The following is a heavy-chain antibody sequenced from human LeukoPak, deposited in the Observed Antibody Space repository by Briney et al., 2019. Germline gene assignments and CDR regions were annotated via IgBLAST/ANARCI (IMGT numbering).Heavy chain of an antibody. D-gene: IGHD6-13*01. V-gene: IGHV3-64*01. Sequence: GGSLRLSCAASGFTFSSYAMHWVRQAPGKGLEYVSAISSNGGSTYYANSVKGRFTISRDNSKNTLYLQMGSLRAEDMAVYYCARYPGIAAASSVDAFDIWGQGTMVTVSS. CDR3: ARYPGIAAASSVDAFDI. CDR1: GFTFSSYA. J-gene: IGHJ3*02. CDR2: ISSNGGST.